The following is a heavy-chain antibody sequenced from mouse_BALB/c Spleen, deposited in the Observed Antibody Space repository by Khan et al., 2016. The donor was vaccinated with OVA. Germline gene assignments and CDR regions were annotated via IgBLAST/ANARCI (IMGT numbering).Heavy chain of an antibody. CDR1: GFSLTSYG. CDR2: IWGDGNT. Sequence: VELVESGPGLVAPSQSLSITCTVSGFSLTSYGVSWVRQPPGKGLEWLGVIWGDGNTNFHSALRSRLSISKDNSKSQVFLKLNSLQTDDTATDYCAKDRGYYAVDYWGQGTSVTVSS. V-gene: IGHV2-3*01. CDR3: AKDRGYYAVDY. J-gene: IGHJ4*01.